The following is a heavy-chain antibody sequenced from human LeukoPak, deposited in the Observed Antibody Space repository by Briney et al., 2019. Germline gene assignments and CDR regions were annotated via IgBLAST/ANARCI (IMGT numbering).Heavy chain of an antibody. D-gene: IGHD3-9*01. CDR2: IYSGGST. V-gene: IGHV3-66*02. J-gene: IGHJ4*02. Sequence: GGSLRLSCAASGFTVSSNYMNWVRQAPGKGLEWVSVIYSGGSTYYADSVKGRFTISRDNSKNTLYLQMNSLGAEDTAVYYCARDPSYDILTGYSHQYYFDYWGQGTLVTVSS. CDR3: ARDPSYDILTGYSHQYYFDY. CDR1: GFTVSSNY.